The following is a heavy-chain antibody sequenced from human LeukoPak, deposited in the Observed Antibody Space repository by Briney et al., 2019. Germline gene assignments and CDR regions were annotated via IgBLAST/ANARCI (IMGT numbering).Heavy chain of an antibody. CDR1: GGTFSSYA. J-gene: IGHJ5*02. D-gene: IGHD4-23*01. CDR2: MSPNSDNT. V-gene: IGHV1-8*02. CDR3: ARDYGGSSGWFDP. Sequence: RASVKVSCKASGGTFSSYAISWVRQAPGQGLEWMGWMSPNSDNTGYAQKFQGRVTFTRDTSISTAYMELRSLTSEDTAVYYCARDYGGSSGWFDPWGQGTLVTVSS.